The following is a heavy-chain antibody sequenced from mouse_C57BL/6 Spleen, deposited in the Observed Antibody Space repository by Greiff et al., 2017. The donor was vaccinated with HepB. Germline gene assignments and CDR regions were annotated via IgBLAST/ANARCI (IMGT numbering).Heavy chain of an antibody. D-gene: IGHD1-1*01. Sequence: QVQLKESGAELMKPGASVKLSCKATGYTFTGYWIEWVKQRPGHGLEWIGEILPGSGSTNHNEKFKGKATFTADTSSNTAYVQLSSLTTEDSAIYFCATPNYCECSYWYRGVGRRDPAVTVST. CDR3: ATPNYCECSYWYRGV. J-gene: IGHJ1*03. V-gene: IGHV1-9*01. CDR2: ILPGSGST. CDR1: GYTFTGYW.